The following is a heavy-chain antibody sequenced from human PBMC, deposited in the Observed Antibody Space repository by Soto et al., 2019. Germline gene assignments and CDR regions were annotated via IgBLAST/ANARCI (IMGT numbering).Heavy chain of an antibody. Sequence: SSVKVSCKASGSTFASYYMHWVRQVPGQGLDWMGIINPIGGSTSYAQKFQGRVTMTRDTSTSTVYMERSTLRSEDTAVYYCARDEFTTCGGVIEGMDVWGQGTTVTVSS. D-gene: IGHD3-16*02. CDR3: ARDEFTTCGGVIEGMDV. CDR1: GSTFASYY. CDR2: INPIGGST. J-gene: IGHJ6*02. V-gene: IGHV1-46*01.